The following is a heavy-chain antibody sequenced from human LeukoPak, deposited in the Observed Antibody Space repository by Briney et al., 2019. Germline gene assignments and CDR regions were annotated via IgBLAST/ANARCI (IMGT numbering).Heavy chain of an antibody. CDR1: GFTFSSYA. J-gene: IGHJ4*02. CDR2: ISGSGGST. V-gene: IGHV3-23*01. Sequence: GGSLRLSCAASGFTFSSYAMSWVRQAPGKGLEWVSAISGSGGSTYYADSVKGRFTISRDNSKNTLYLQMNSLRAEDTAVYYCAKGHGSGSYYNPDYWGQGTLVTVSS. CDR3: AKGHGSGSYYNPDY. D-gene: IGHD3-10*01.